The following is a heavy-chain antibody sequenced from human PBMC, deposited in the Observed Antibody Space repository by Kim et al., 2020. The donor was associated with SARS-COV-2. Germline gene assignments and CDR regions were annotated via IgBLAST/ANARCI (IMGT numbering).Heavy chain of an antibody. J-gene: IGHJ6*02. Sequence: SQTLSLTCAISGDSVSSNSAAWNWIRQSPSRGLEWLGRTYYRSKWYNDYAVSVKSRITINPDTSKNQFSLQLNSVTPEDTAVYYCARDQNHVVVVPAAMRRVYYYGMDVWGQGTTVTVSS. D-gene: IGHD2-2*01. CDR2: TYYRSKWYN. V-gene: IGHV6-1*01. CDR3: ARDQNHVVVVPAAMRRVYYYGMDV. CDR1: GDSVSSNSAA.